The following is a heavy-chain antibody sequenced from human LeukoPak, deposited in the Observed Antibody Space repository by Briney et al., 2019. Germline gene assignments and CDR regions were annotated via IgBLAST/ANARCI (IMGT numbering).Heavy chain of an antibody. CDR3: ATMTTYDY. Sequence: GGSLRLSCAASGFTFSSYWMTWVRQAPGKGLEWVANINQDGGEKYHVDSVKGRFTISRDNAKNSLYLQMSSLRAEDTAVYYCATMTTYDYWGQGTLVTVSS. CDR2: INQDGGEK. D-gene: IGHD4-17*01. CDR1: GFTFSSYW. V-gene: IGHV3-7*01. J-gene: IGHJ4*02.